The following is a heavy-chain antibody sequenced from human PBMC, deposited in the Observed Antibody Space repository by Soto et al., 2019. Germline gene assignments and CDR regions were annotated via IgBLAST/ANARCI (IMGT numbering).Heavy chain of an antibody. CDR2: IYYSGNT. CDR3: ASIAAPGTTHFDF. Sequence: SETLSLTCTVSGGSLGSSSYYWGWIRQSPGKGLEWIGNIYYSGNTFYNPSLKSRVTISVDTSKNQFYLHLSSVAAADTAIFYCASIAAPGTTHFDFWGQGTLVTVSS. J-gene: IGHJ4*02. CDR1: GGSLGSSSYY. D-gene: IGHD6-13*01. V-gene: IGHV4-39*01.